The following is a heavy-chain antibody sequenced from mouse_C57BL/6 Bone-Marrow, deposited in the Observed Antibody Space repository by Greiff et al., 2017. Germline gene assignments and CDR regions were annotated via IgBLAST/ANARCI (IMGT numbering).Heavy chain of an antibody. J-gene: IGHJ3*01. D-gene: IGHD2-4*01. CDR3: ARFGGDYDYGGFAD. V-gene: IGHV1-18*01. Sequence: VQLQQSGPELVKPGASVKIPCKASGYTFTDYNMDWVKQSHGKSLEWIGDINPNNGGTIYNQKFKGKATLTVDKSSSTAYMELRSLTSEDTAVYDCARFGGDYDYGGFADWGQGTLVTVSA. CDR1: GYTFTDYN. CDR2: INPNNGGT.